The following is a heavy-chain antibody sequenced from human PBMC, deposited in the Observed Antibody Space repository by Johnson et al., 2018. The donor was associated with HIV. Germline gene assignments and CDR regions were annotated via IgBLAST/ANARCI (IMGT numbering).Heavy chain of an antibody. Sequence: VQLVESGGGVERPGGSLRLSCATSGFTFDDYGMNWVRQVPGKGLEWVSGINWSGHDTAYSDSVKGRFTISRDNAKNSLYLQMNGLRDEDTAWYYCARGRGYGAERGALDNWGQGTMVTVSA. CDR1: GFTFDDYG. D-gene: IGHD4-17*01. V-gene: IGHV3-20*04. CDR3: ARGRGYGAERGALDN. J-gene: IGHJ3*02. CDR2: INWSGHDT.